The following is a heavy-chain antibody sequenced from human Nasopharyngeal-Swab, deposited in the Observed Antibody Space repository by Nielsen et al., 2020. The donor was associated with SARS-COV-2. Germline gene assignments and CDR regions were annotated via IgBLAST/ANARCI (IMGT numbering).Heavy chain of an antibody. CDR2: IYYSGST. J-gene: IGHJ4*02. D-gene: IGHD3-10*01. Sequence: GSLRLSCTVSGGSISSYYWSWIRQPPGQGLEWIGYIYYSGSTNYNPSLKSRVTISVDTSKNQFSLKLSSVTAADTAVYYCARVGADYYGSGSYYFDYWGQGTLVTVSS. CDR1: GGSISSYY. CDR3: ARVGADYYGSGSYYFDY. V-gene: IGHV4-59*01.